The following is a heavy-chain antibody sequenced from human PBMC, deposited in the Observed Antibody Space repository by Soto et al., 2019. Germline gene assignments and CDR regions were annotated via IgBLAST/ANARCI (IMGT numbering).Heavy chain of an antibody. CDR1: GFTVTSNY. D-gene: IGHD1-26*01. CDR3: ASSGSKPRFDY. CDR2: IYSGGST. J-gene: IGHJ4*02. Sequence: GESLKISCAASGFTVTSNYMRWVRQAPGKGLEWVSVIYSGGSTYYADSVKGRFTMSRDSSKNTLYLQMNSLRVEDTAIYYCASSGSKPRFDYWGQGTLVTVSS. V-gene: IGHV3-66*01.